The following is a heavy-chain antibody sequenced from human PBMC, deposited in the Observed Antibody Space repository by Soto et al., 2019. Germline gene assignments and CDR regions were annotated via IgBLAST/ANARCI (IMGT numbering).Heavy chain of an antibody. J-gene: IGHJ4*02. CDR1: GLTLNSKV. CDR2: IWYDGNNK. Sequence: PGGSRRLSGAASGLTLNSKVMNWDGKAQGRGLEGGAVIWYDGNNKYYAHSVKGRFTISRDNSKNTLYLQMNSLRAEDTAIYYCARDLKSGPFDYWGQGTLVTVSS. CDR3: ARDLKSGPFDY. D-gene: IGHD2-8*02. V-gene: IGHV3-33*01.